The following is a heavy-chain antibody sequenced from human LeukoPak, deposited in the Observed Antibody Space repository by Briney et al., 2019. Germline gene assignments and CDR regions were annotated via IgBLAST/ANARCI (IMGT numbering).Heavy chain of an antibody. CDR1: GYSFTSYD. CDR2: MNANSGNT. V-gene: IGHV1-8*03. CDR3: ARGASRSFDH. Sequence: ASVKVSCKASGYSFTSYDINWVRQASGQGLEWMGWMNANSGNTGYVQKFRGRVTFTRNPSISTAYMELSSLRSQDTAMYYCARGASRSFDHWGQGTPVIVSS. J-gene: IGHJ4*02.